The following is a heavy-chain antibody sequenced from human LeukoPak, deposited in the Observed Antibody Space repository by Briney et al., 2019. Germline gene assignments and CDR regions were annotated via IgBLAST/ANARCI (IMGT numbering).Heavy chain of an antibody. V-gene: IGHV3-30*02. D-gene: IGHD6-13*01. CDR2: IRYDGSNK. CDR1: GFTFSSYG. Sequence: GGSLRLSCAASGFTFSSYGMHWVRQAPGKGLEWVAFIRYDGSNKYYADSVKGRFTISRDNSKNTLYLQMNSLRAEDTAVYYCAKVGIAAAGKDRAYFDYWGQGTLVTVSS. J-gene: IGHJ4*02. CDR3: AKVGIAAAGKDRAYFDY.